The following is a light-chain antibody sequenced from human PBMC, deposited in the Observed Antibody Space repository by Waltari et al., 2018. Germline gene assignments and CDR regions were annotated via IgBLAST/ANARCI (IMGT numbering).Light chain of an antibody. V-gene: IGKV3-15*01. CDR2: GAS. CDR1: QTLNDN. J-gene: IGKJ1*01. CDR3: QQSHALPPWT. Sequence: PAPHSTSQTLNDNFAWFQQKPGQSPRLLIYGASARASGVPARFSGSGSGTEFTLTITSLQSEDFAVYYCQQSHALPPWTFGQGTRV.